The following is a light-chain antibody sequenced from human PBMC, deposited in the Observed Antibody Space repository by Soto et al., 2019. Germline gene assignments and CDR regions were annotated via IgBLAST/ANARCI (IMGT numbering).Light chain of an antibody. CDR3: LQDYNYPWT. CDR2: AAS. J-gene: IGKJ1*01. Sequence: AIQMTQSPSSLPASVGDRVTITCRASQGIRNDLGWYQQKPGKAPKLLIYAASSLQSGVPSRFSGSRSGTDFTLTISSLQPEDFATYYCLQDYNYPWTFGQGTKVEIK. V-gene: IGKV1-6*01. CDR1: QGIRND.